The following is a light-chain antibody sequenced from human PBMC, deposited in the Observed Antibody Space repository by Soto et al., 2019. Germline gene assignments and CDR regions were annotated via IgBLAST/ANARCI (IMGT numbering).Light chain of an antibody. CDR3: QQRSNWRIT. Sequence: EIVLTQSPATLSLSPGERATLSCRASQSVSSYLAWYQQKPGQAHRLLIYDASNRDTGIPARFSGSGSGTDFTLSIISLEPEDVAVYYCQQRSNWRITFGQGTRLEIK. J-gene: IGKJ5*01. CDR1: QSVSSY. V-gene: IGKV3-11*01. CDR2: DAS.